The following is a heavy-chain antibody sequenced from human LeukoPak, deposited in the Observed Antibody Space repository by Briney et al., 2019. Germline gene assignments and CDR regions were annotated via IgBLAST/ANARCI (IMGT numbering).Heavy chain of an antibody. V-gene: IGHV1-18*01. CDR3: ARDSRDYGSGSYYNSLY. J-gene: IGHJ4*02. CDR1: GYTFTSYG. Sequence: ASVKVSCKASGYTFTSYGISWVRQAPGQGLEWMGWISAYNGNTNYAQKLQGRVTMTTDTSTSTAYMELRSLRPDDTAVYYCARDSRDYGSGSYYNSLYWGQGTLVTASS. CDR2: ISAYNGNT. D-gene: IGHD3-10*01.